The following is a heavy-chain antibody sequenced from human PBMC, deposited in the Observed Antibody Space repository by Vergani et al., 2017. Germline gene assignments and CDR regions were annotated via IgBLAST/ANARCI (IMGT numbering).Heavy chain of an antibody. CDR3: ARVDSSSSMVYYYYYMDV. Sequence: QLQLQESGPGLVKPSETLSLTCTVSGGSISSSSYYWGWIRQPPGKGREWIGSIYYSGSNYYNPSLKSRVTISVDTSKNQFSLKLSSVTAADTAVYYCARVDSSSSMVYYYYYMDVWGKGTTVTVSS. CDR1: GGSISSSSYY. V-gene: IGHV4-39*01. CDR2: IYYSGSN. J-gene: IGHJ6*03. D-gene: IGHD6-6*01.